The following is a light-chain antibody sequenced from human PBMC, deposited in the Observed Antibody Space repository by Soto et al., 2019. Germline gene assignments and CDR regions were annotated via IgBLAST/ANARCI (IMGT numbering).Light chain of an antibody. CDR3: CSYAGSYTYV. CDR2: DVN. J-gene: IGLJ1*01. Sequence: QSALTQPRSVSGSPGQSVTISCTGTNSNIGFYNFVSWYQQHPDKAPHLVIYDVNKRPSGVPDRFSGSKSGNTASLTISGLQADYEADYYCCSYAGSYTYVFVIGTKLTVL. V-gene: IGLV2-11*01. CDR1: NSNIGFYNF.